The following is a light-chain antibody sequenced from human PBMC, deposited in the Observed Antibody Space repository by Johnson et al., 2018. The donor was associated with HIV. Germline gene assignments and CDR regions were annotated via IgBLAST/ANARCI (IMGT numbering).Light chain of an antibody. Sequence: QSVLTQPPSVSAAPGQKVTISCSGSSSNIGSNYVSWYQQLPGTAPKLLIYENNKRPSGIPDRFSGSKSGTSATLGITGLQTGDEADYYCGTWDSSLSAGFFGTGTKVTVL. V-gene: IGLV1-51*02. CDR1: SSNIGSNY. CDR3: GTWDSSLSAGF. CDR2: ENN. J-gene: IGLJ1*01.